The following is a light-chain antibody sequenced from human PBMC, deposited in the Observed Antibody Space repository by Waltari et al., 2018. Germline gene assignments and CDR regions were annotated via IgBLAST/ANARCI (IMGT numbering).Light chain of an antibody. J-gene: IGLJ2*01. CDR2: PNTDGSH. CDR3: QTWDTDSYVI. Sequence: QLVLTQSPSASASLGASVKLTCTLSSGHSTYAIAWHQQQPEKGPRYLMKPNTDGSHNEGDGIPDRFPGSSSGAERYLTISSLQSEDEADYYCQTWDTDSYVIFGGGTKLTVL. V-gene: IGLV4-69*01. CDR1: SGHSTYA.